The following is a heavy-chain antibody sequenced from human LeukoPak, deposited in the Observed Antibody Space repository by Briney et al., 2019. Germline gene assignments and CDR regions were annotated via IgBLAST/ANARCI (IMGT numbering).Heavy chain of an antibody. V-gene: IGHV1-2*02. CDR3: ATKYSSSSEFDP. J-gene: IGHJ5*02. CDR1: GYTFTSNY. CDR2: INPNSGGT. D-gene: IGHD6-6*01. Sequence: GASVKVSCKAFGYTFTSNYMHWVRQAPGQGLEWMGWINPNSGGTNYAQKFQGRVTMTRDTSISTAYMELSRLRSDDTAVYYCATKYSSSSEFDPWGQGTLVTVSS.